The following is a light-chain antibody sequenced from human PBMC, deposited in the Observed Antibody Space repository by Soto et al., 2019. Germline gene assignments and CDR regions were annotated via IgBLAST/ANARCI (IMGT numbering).Light chain of an antibody. CDR3: QQYNNWPPWT. Sequence: EIVLTQSPAALSVSPGERVTLSCRASQSVGNNLAWYQQRPGQGPRLLIYAASDRATDIPVRFSGSGSGTEFTLTISRLQSEDFAVYYCQQYNNWPPWTFGRGTKVEI. V-gene: IGKV3-15*01. CDR2: AAS. CDR1: QSVGNN. J-gene: IGKJ1*01.